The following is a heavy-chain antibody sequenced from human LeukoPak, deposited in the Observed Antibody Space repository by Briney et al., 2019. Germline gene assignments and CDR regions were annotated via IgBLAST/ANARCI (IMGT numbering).Heavy chain of an antibody. CDR1: GFTFSSYA. CDR3: AKDKGDYTSSSSSYNWFDP. Sequence: PGGSLRLSCAASGFTFSSYAMSWVRQAPGKGLEWVSAISGSAGSTYYSDSVKGRFTISRDNSKNTLYLQINSLRAEDTAVYYCAKDKGDYTSSSSSYNWFDPWGQGTLVTVSS. V-gene: IGHV3-23*01. CDR2: ISGSAGST. D-gene: IGHD6-6*01. J-gene: IGHJ5*02.